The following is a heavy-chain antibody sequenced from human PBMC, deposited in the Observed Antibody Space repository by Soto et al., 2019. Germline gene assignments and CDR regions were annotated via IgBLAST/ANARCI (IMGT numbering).Heavy chain of an antibody. CDR3: ARVTKAFSGYERWFDP. J-gene: IGHJ5*02. V-gene: IGHV4-59*01. CDR2: IYYSGST. CDR1: GGSISSYD. Sequence: PSETLSLTCTVSGGSISSYDWSGIRRPPGKGLEWIGYIYYSGSTNYNHSLKSRVTISVDPSKNQFSLKLSSVTAADTAVYYCARVTKAFSGYERWFDPWGQGTLVTVSS. D-gene: IGHD5-12*01.